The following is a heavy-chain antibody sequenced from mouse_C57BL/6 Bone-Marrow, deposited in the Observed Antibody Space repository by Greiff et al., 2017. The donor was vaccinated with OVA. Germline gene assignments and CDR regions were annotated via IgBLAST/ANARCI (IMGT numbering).Heavy chain of an antibody. J-gene: IGHJ2*01. V-gene: IGHV1-78*01. CDR3: ARGVLVVV. D-gene: IGHD2-2*01. CDR1: GYSFTDHT. CDR2: IYPRDGST. Sequence: VHLVESDAELVKPGASVKLSCTVSGYSFTDHTIHWMKQRPEQGLEWIGYIYPRDGSTKYNEKFKDKATFTADKSSITADLQLNSLTTEDSAVYFCARGVLVVVWGQGTTITVSA.